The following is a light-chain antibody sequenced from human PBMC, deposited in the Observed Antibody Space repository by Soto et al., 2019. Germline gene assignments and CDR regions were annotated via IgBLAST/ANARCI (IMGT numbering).Light chain of an antibody. CDR2: DAS. J-gene: IGKJ5*01. CDR1: QSVSSSY. CDR3: QQRSDWPST. Sequence: EIVLTQSPGTLSLSPGERATLSCRASQSVSSSYLAWYQQKPGQAPRLLIYDASTRATGIPARFSGSGSGTDFTLTISSLEPEDFAVYYCQQRSDWPSTFGQGTRLEIK. V-gene: IGKV3D-20*02.